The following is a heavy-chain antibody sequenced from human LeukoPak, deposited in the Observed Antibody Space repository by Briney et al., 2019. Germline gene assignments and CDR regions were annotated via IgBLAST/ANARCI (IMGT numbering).Heavy chain of an antibody. D-gene: IGHD3-3*01. J-gene: IGHJ3*02. CDR2: INPILGRT. CDR1: GYTFTSYY. V-gene: IGHV1-46*01. CDR3: ATLGIGFWSGRDDAFDI. Sequence: GASVKVSCKASGYTFTSYYMHWVRQAPGQGLEWMGIINPILGRTSYAQKFQGRVTITADKSTSTVYMELSSLRSEDTAVYYCATLGIGFWSGRDDAFDIWGQGTMVTVSS.